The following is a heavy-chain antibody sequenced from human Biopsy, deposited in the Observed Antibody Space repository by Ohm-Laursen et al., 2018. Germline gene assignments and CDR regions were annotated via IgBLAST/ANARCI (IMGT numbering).Heavy chain of an antibody. CDR2: INSMFGTT. J-gene: IGHJ4*02. CDR1: GGTFSSFG. CDR3: AKRGVERGRPLAY. Sequence: SSVKVSCKASGGTFSSFGISWVRQAPGQGLEWMGEINSMFGTTNYTQTFQGRVTITADESTSTAYMEVSSLRSEDTAVYYCAKRGVERGRPLAYWGQGTLVTVSS. V-gene: IGHV1-69*01. D-gene: IGHD1-1*01.